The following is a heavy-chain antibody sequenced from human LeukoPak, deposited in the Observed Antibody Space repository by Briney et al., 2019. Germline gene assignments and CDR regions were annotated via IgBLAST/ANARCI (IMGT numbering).Heavy chain of an antibody. CDR2: IKDDGNAQ. J-gene: IGHJ4*02. CDR3: ASLLRIVPTTSVH. V-gene: IGHV3-7*01. D-gene: IGHD1-26*01. Sequence: PGGSLRLSCAASGFMFRKYWMNGVRQAPGKGLEWVAHIKDDGNAQYYVDSVKGRFTISRDNAKESVDLQMDSLTVEDTAVYYCASLLRIVPTTSVHWGQGTVVTVSS. CDR1: GFMFRKYW.